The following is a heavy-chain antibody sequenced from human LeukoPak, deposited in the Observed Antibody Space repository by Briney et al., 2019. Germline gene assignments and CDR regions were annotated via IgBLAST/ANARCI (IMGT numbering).Heavy chain of an antibody. CDR2: ISAYNGNT. Sequence: ASVKVSCKASGYTFTSYGISWVRQAPGQGLEWMGWISAYNGNTNFAQKFQGRVTMTEDTSTDTAYMELSSLRSEDTAVYYCATVSTMVRGVIRHRPSYPQPLDYWGQGTLVTVSS. D-gene: IGHD3-10*01. CDR3: ATVSTMVRGVIRHRPSYPQPLDY. J-gene: IGHJ4*02. CDR1: GYTFTSYG. V-gene: IGHV1-18*01.